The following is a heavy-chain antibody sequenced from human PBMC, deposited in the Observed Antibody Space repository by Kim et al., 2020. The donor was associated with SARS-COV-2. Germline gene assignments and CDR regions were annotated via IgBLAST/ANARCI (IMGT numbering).Heavy chain of an antibody. J-gene: IGHJ4*02. CDR3: ASLSITIFPDY. V-gene: IGHV3-30*01. CDR2: NK. Sequence: NKYYHHSVKGRLTISRDKSQNKRYLQMNSLRAEDTAVYYCASLSITIFPDYWGQGTLVTVSS. D-gene: IGHD3-9*01.